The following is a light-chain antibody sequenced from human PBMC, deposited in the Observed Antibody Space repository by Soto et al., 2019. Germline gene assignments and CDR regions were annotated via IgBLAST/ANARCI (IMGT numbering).Light chain of an antibody. CDR2: DAS. CDR3: QQRRKWPLT. CDR1: QSVSSS. J-gene: IGKJ1*01. Sequence: EIVLTQSPATLSLSPGERATLSCRASQSVSSSLAWYQQKPGHAPRLLMYDASNRATGIPARFSGSGSGTDFTLTISSLEPEDFAVYYCQQRRKWPLTFGQGTKLEIK. V-gene: IGKV3-11*01.